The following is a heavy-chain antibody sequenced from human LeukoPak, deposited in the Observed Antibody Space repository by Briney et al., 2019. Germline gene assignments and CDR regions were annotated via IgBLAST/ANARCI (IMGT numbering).Heavy chain of an antibody. CDR2: IYTSGST. Sequence: TSQTLSLTCTVYGGSISSGSYYWIWIRQPAGKGLEWIGRIYTSGSTNYNPSLKSRVTISVDTSENQFSLKLSSVTAADTAVYYCATSYSTYFYDSSGYYYVGWGQGTLVTVSS. CDR1: GGSISSGSYY. J-gene: IGHJ4*02. CDR3: ATSYSTYFYDSSGYYYVG. V-gene: IGHV4-61*02. D-gene: IGHD3-22*01.